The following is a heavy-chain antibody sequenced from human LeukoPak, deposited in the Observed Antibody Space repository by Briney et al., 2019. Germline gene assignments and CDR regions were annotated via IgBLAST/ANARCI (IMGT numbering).Heavy chain of an antibody. CDR3: ARGDIAVAGSDY. CDR1: GGSISSGSYY. J-gene: IGHJ4*02. CDR2: IYTSGST. V-gene: IGHV4-61*02. Sequence: SETLSLTCTVSGGSISSGSYYWSWIRQPAGKGLEWIGRIYTSGSTNYNPSLKSRVTISVDTSKNQFSLKLSSVTAADTAVYYCARGDIAVAGSDYWGQGTLVTVSS. D-gene: IGHD6-19*01.